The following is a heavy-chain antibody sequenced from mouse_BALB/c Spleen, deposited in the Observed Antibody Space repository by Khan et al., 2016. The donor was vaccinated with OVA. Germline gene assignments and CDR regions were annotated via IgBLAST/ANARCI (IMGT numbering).Heavy chain of an antibody. CDR3: ARGILRLHGYFDV. D-gene: IGHD1-2*01. V-gene: IGHV3-2*02. CDR1: GYSITSDYA. CDR2: ISYSGST. Sequence: VQLKESGPGLVKPSQSLSLTCTVTGYSITSDYAWNWIRQFPGNKLEWMGYISYSGSTSYNPSLKSRISITRDTSKNQFFLQLNSVTTEDTATYYCARGILRLHGYFDVWGAGTTVTVSS. J-gene: IGHJ1*01.